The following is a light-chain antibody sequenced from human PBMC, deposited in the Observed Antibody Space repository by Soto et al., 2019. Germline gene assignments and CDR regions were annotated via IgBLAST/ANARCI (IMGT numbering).Light chain of an antibody. CDR3: QTWGTGIVV. J-gene: IGLJ2*01. CDR1: SGHSSYA. V-gene: IGLV4-69*01. CDR2: LNSDGSH. Sequence: QSVLTQSPSASASLGASVKLTCTLSSGHSSYAIAWHQQQPEEGPRYLMKLNSDGSHTKGDGIPDRFSGSSSEAERYLTISSLQSEDEADYYCQTWGTGIVVFGGGTKVTVL.